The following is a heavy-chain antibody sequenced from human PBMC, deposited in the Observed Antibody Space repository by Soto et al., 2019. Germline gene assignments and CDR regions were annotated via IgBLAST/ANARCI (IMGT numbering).Heavy chain of an antibody. CDR2: ISAYNGNT. CDR1: GYTFTSYG. CDR3: ASVTPGGKATFPFDY. J-gene: IGHJ4*02. V-gene: IGHV1-18*01. Sequence: ASVKVSCKASGYTFTSYGISWVRQAPGQGLEWMGWISAYNGNTNYAQKLQGRVTMTTDTSTSTAYMELRSLRSDDTAVYYCASVTPGGKATFPFDYWGQGTLVTVSS. D-gene: IGHD3-16*01.